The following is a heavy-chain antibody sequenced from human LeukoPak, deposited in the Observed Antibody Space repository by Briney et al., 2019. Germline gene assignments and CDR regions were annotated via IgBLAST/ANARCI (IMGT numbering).Heavy chain of an antibody. Sequence: RASVKVSCKASGGTFSSYAISWVRQAPGQGLEWMGRIIPILGIANYAQKFQGRVTITADKSTSTAYMQLSSLRSEDTAVYYCARAPVDGYYDSSGYYYNPFDYWGQGTLVTVSP. D-gene: IGHD3-22*01. CDR1: GGTFSSYA. CDR3: ARAPVDGYYDSSGYYYNPFDY. J-gene: IGHJ4*02. V-gene: IGHV1-69*04. CDR2: IIPILGIA.